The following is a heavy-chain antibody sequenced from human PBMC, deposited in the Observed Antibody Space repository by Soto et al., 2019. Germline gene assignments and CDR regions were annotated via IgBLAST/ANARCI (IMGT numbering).Heavy chain of an antibody. CDR3: ARDTTPSL. V-gene: IGHV4-59*01. J-gene: IGHJ4*02. Sequence: SETLSLSCTVSGASISSYYWSWIRQPPGKGLEWIGYVYYSGSTNYNPSLKSRVTISVDTSKNQFSLKLSSVTAADTAMYYCARDTTPSLWGQGTLVTVSS. CDR2: VYYSGST. D-gene: IGHD1-1*01. CDR1: GASISSYY.